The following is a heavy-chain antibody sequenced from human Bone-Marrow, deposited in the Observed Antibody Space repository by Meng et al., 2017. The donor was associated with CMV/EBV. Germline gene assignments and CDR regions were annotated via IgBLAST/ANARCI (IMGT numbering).Heavy chain of an antibody. Sequence: GESLKISCAASGFTFSSYHMNWVRQAPGKGLEWVSYISSGSHAIYYADSVKGRFTISRDNAKNSLYLQMNSLRAEDTAVYYCARDLPHYSLDYWGQGTLVTGSS. J-gene: IGHJ4*02. CDR3: ARDLPHYSLDY. CDR2: ISSGSHAI. V-gene: IGHV3-48*04. CDR1: GFTFSSYH. D-gene: IGHD4-11*01.